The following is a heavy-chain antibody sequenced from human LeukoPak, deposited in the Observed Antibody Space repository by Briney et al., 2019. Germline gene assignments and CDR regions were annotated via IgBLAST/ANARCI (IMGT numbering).Heavy chain of an antibody. CDR3: ARGGGFLESLYADAFDI. J-gene: IGHJ3*02. Sequence: SETLSLTCTVSGYSISRGYYWGWIRQPPGKGLEWIGNFYHSGGPYYTPSLKSRVTISLDTSRNQFSLILSSVTVADTAVYYCARGGGFLESLYADAFDIWGQGTMVTVSS. CDR2: FYHSGGP. CDR1: GYSISRGYY. D-gene: IGHD3-3*01. V-gene: IGHV4-38-2*02.